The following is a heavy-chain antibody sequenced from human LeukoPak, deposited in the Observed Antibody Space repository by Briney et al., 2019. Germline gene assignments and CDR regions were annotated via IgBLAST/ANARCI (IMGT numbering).Heavy chain of an antibody. CDR1: GFTFSSYW. J-gene: IGHJ4*02. CDR2: INSDGSST. D-gene: IGHD4-17*01. CDR3: ARDTDTVTTILDY. Sequence: GGSLRLSCAASGFTFSSYWMHWVRQAPGKGLVLVSRINSDGSSTSYADSVKGRFTISRDNAKNTLYLQMNSLRAEDTAVYYCARDTDTVTTILDYWGQGTLVTVSS. V-gene: IGHV3-74*01.